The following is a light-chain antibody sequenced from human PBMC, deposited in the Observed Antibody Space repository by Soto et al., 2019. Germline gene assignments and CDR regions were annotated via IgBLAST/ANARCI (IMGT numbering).Light chain of an antibody. Sequence: QSALTQPASVSGSPGQLITISCTGTSSDVGSYNLVSWYQQHPGKAPKLMIYEVSKRPSGVSNRFSGSKSGNTASLTISGLQAEDEADYYCCSYAGSSTFYVFGTGTKVTVL. V-gene: IGLV2-23*02. CDR2: EVS. CDR3: CSYAGSSTFYV. CDR1: SSDVGSYNL. J-gene: IGLJ1*01.